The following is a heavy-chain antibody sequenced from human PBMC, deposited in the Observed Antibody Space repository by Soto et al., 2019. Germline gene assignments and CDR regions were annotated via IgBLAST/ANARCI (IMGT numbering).Heavy chain of an antibody. Sequence: GGSLRLSCVASGFTFNNYGMHWVRQAPGKGLEWVAVVWYDGSNQDYADSVKGRFTISRDNSKNTLYLQMNSLRAEDTAVYYCARRYSSGGEYYFDHWGQGTPVTAPQ. CDR3: ARRYSSGGEYYFDH. D-gene: IGHD6-19*01. J-gene: IGHJ4*02. CDR2: VWYDGSNQ. CDR1: GFTFNNYG. V-gene: IGHV3-33*01.